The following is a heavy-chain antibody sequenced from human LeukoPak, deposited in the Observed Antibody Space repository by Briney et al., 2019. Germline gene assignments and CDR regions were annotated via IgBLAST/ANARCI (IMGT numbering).Heavy chain of an antibody. Sequence: GGSLRLSCAASGFTFSHYAMHWVRQAPGKGLEWVAVIWYDGSHDTYTDSVKGRFTVSRDNFKNVLHLQMNSLRVEDTAVYYCTKEGDYCSSSGCHKRGIDYWGQGTLVTVSS. D-gene: IGHD2-2*01. V-gene: IGHV3-33*06. CDR2: IWYDGSHD. CDR3: TKEGDYCSSSGCHKRGIDY. J-gene: IGHJ4*02. CDR1: GFTFSHYA.